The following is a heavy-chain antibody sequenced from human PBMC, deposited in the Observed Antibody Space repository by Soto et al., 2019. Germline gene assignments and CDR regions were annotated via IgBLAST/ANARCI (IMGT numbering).Heavy chain of an antibody. D-gene: IGHD2-8*01. J-gene: IGHJ4*02. CDR1: GFTFSSYA. V-gene: IGHV3-23*01. Sequence: PGGSLRLSCAASGFTFSSYAMSWVRQAPGKGLEWVSAISGSGGSTYYADSVKGRFTISRDNSKNTLYLQMNSLRAEDTAVYYCAKLFAGSVLMVYATWYFDYWGQGTLVTVSS. CDR2: ISGSGGST. CDR3: AKLFAGSVLMVYATWYFDY.